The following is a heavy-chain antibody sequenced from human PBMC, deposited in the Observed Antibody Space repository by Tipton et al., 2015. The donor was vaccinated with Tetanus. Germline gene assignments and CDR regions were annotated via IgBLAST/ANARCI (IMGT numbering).Heavy chain of an antibody. D-gene: IGHD3-3*01. J-gene: IGHJ4*02. CDR1: GGSYSDYY. Sequence: TLSLTCDVYGGSYSDYYWTWIRQPPGKGLEWLAYISGSGTSNSNYFLKSRITVSRDTSKNHFSLNLASVTAADTAVYFCARANFDSSKKGPFDSWGQGIPVIVSA. CDR3: ARANFDSSKKGPFDS. V-gene: IGHV4-34*11. CDR2: ISGSGTS.